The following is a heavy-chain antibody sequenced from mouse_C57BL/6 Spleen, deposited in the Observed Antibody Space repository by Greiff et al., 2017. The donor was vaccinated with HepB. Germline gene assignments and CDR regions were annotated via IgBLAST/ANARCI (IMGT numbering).Heavy chain of an antibody. J-gene: IGHJ3*01. CDR3: ARYGYDPDWFAY. Sequence: QVQLQQPGAELVKPGASVKLSCKASGYTFTSYWMQWVKQRPGQGLEWIGEIDPSDSYTNYNQKFKGKATLTVDTSSSTAYMQLSSLTSEDSAVYYCARYGYDPDWFAYWGQGTLVTVSA. D-gene: IGHD2-2*01. CDR1: GYTFTSYW. CDR2: IDPSDSYT. V-gene: IGHV1-50*01.